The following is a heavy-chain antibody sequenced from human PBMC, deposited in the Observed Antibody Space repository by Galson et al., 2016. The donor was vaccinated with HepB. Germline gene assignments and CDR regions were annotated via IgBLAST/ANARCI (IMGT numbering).Heavy chain of an antibody. CDR1: GFSFSNHA. J-gene: IGHJ4*02. V-gene: IGHV3-23*01. D-gene: IGHD3-22*01. Sequence: SLRLSCAASGFSFSNHAMSWVRQAPGKALEWVSAISGSSSNSYHSDSVKGRFTVSRDNSKKTLFLDMSSLRAEDTAIYYCAKEEYFYDASGPIDYWGRGILVTVSS. CDR2: ISGSSSNS. CDR3: AKEEYFYDASGPIDY.